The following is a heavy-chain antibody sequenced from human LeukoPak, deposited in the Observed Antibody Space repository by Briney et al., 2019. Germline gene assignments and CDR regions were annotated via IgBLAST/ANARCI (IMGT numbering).Heavy chain of an antibody. Sequence: PSETLSLTCTVSGGSMSNYYWNWIRQPPGKGLEWIGYMFYTGSGKYNPSLKSRVTISVDTSKRQISLKLSSVTAADTAVYYCARHGGSLVRFGELYYFDYWGQGTLVTVSS. J-gene: IGHJ4*02. CDR1: GGSMSNYY. CDR3: ARHGGSLVRFGELYYFDY. CDR2: MFYTGSG. V-gene: IGHV4-59*08. D-gene: IGHD3-10*01.